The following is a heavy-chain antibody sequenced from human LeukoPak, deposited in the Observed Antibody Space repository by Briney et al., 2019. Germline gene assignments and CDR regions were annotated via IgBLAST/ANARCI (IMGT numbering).Heavy chain of an antibody. V-gene: IGHV3-64*01. CDR1: GFTFSSYP. CDR3: ARDRNGLDY. Sequence: GGSLRLSCLASGFTFSSYPMHWVRQAPGKGLEYVSAIENGGRTTHYANSVRGRFTISRDNSKNTLYLQMGSLKTEDMAVYYCARDRNGLDYWGQGTLVTVSS. J-gene: IGHJ4*02. CDR2: IENGGRTT. D-gene: IGHD1-14*01.